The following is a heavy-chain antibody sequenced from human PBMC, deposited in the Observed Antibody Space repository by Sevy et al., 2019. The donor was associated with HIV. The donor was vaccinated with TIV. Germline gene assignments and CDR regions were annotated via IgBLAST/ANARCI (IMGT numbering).Heavy chain of an antibody. Sequence: GGSLRLSCAASGFTFDDYAMHWVRQAPGKGLEWVSGISWNSGSIGYADSVKGRFTISRDNAKNSLYLQMNSLRAKDTALYYCAKGKTYYYDSSGAPDAFDIWGQGTMVTVSS. CDR2: ISWNSGSI. CDR1: GFTFDDYA. CDR3: AKGKTYYYDSSGAPDAFDI. D-gene: IGHD3-22*01. J-gene: IGHJ3*02. V-gene: IGHV3-9*01.